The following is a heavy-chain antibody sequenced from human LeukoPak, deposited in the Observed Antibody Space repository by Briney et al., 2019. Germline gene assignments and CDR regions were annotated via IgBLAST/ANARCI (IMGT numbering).Heavy chain of an antibody. V-gene: IGHV3-23*01. Sequence: GGSLRLSCAASGFTFSTYAMTWVRQAPGKGLEWVSLISDSGAKTYYADSVKGRFTISRDNSKNTLSLQMNSLRAEDTAVYYCATGYSSSWYYFEYWGQGILVTISS. CDR2: ISDSGAKT. CDR3: ATGYSSSWYYFEY. CDR1: GFTFSTYA. J-gene: IGHJ4*02. D-gene: IGHD6-13*01.